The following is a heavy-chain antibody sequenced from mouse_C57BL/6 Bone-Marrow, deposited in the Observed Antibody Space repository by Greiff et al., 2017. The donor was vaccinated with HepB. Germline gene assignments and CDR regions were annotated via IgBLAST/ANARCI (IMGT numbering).Heavy chain of an antibody. CDR1: GYTFTSYW. D-gene: IGHD1-1*01. CDR3: ARVLGDY. J-gene: IGHJ4*01. CDR2: IDPSDSYT. Sequence: VQLQQPGAELVKPGASVKLSCKASGYTFTSYWMQWVKQRPGQGLEWIGEIDPSDSYTNYNQKFKGKATLTVDTSSSTAYMQLSSLTSEDSAVYYCARVLGDYWGQGTSVTVSS. V-gene: IGHV1-50*01.